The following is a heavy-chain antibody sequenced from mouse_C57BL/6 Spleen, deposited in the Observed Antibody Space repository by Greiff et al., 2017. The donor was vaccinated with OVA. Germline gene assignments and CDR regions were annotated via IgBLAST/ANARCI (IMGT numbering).Heavy chain of an antibody. CDR2: INPNNGGT. J-gene: IGHJ1*03. Sequence: EVQLQESGPELVKPGASVKIPCKASGYTFTDYNMDWVKQSHGKSLEWIGDINPNNGGTIYNQKFKGKATLTVDKSSSTAYMELRSLTSEDTAVYYCAREGLLRLYFDVWGTGTTVTVSS. D-gene: IGHD1-1*01. CDR1: GYTFTDYN. CDR3: AREGLLRLYFDV. V-gene: IGHV1-18*01.